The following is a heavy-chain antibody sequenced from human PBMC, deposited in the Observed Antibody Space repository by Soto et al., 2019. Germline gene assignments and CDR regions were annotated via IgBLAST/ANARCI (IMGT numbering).Heavy chain of an antibody. CDR1: GFTFSSYG. J-gene: IGHJ6*02. CDR2: IWYDGSNK. CDR3: ARDPCSGGSCFHCYYGMDV. D-gene: IGHD2-15*01. V-gene: IGHV3-33*01. Sequence: GGSLRLSCAASGFTFSSYGMHWVRQAPGKGLEWVAVIWYDGSNKYYADSVKGRFTISRDNSKNTLYLQMNSLRAEDTAVYYCARDPCSGGSCFHCYYGMDVWGQGTTVTVSS.